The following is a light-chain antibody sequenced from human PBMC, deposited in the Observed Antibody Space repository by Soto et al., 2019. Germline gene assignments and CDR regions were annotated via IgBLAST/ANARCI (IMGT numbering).Light chain of an antibody. CDR1: NIGSQS. V-gene: IGLV3-21*02. CDR3: QVWDSSSDHVI. CDR2: DDN. J-gene: IGLJ7*01. Sequence: SYELTQPPSVSVAPGQTARMTCGGNNIGSQSVHWYQQKPGQAPVLVVYDDNDRPSGIPERFSGSNSGNTATLTISRVEAGDEADYYCQVWDSSSDHVIFGGGTQLTVL.